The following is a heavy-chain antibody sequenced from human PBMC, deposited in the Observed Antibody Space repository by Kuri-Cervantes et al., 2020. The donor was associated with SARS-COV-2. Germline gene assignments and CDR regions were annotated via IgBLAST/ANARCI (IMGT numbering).Heavy chain of an antibody. CDR3: ARDLYMRRLDAFDI. CDR2: ISGRGGST. D-gene: IGHD1-1*01. J-gene: IGHJ3*02. V-gene: IGHV3-23*01. CDR1: GFTFNTYA. Sequence: GESLKISCAASGFTFNTYAMSWVRQAPGKGLEWVSGISGRGGSTYYADSVKGRFTISRDNSKNTLYLQMNSLRAEDTAVYYCARDLYMRRLDAFDIWGQGTMVTVSS.